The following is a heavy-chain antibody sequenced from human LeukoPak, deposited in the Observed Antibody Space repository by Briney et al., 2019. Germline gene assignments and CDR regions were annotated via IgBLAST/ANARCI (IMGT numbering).Heavy chain of an antibody. D-gene: IGHD5-12*01. CDR2: ISGSGGST. CDR3: AKVSKEYSGYERDFDY. Sequence: PGGSLRLSCAASGFTFSSYAMSWVRQAPGKGLEWVSAISGSGGSTYYADSVKGRFTISRDNSKNTLYLQMNSLRAEDTAVYYCAKVSKEYSGYERDFDYWGQGTLVTVSS. V-gene: IGHV3-23*01. CDR1: GFTFSSYA. J-gene: IGHJ4*02.